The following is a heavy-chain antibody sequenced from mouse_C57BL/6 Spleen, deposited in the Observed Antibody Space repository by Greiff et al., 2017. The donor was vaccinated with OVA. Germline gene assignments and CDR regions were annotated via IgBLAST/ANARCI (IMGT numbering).Heavy chain of an antibody. CDR1: GYTFTSYW. CDR2: IDPSDSYT. CDR3: ARSDSSGYDAMDY. V-gene: IGHV1-69*01. J-gene: IGHJ4*01. Sequence: QVQLQQPGAELVMPGASVKLSCKASGYTFTSYWMHWVKPRPGQGLEWIGEIDPSDSYTNYNQKFKGKSTLTVDKSSSTAYMQLSSLTSEDSAVYYCARSDSSGYDAMDYWGQGTSVTVSS. D-gene: IGHD3-2*02.